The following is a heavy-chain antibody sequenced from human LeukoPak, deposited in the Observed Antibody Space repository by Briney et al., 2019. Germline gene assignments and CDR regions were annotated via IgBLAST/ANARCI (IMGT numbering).Heavy chain of an antibody. CDR3: ARESLLGGIDY. J-gene: IGHJ4*02. Sequence: GGSLRLSCAPSGFTFSSYWMIWVRQAPGKGLQWVANIKEDGSAKYYLDSVQGRFIISRDNAKNSLYVQMHSLRVEDTAVYYCARESLLGGIDYWGQGALVTVSS. CDR1: GFTFSSYW. CDR2: IKEDGSAK. D-gene: IGHD3-16*01. V-gene: IGHV3-7*04.